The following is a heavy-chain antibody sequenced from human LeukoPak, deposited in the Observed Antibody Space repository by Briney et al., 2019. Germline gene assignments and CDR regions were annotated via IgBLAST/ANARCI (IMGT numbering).Heavy chain of an antibody. CDR1: GITFSNYT. Sequence: PGGSLRLSCVASGITFSNYTVSWVRQAPEKGLDWVSVISGSAHKIRYADSVKGRFTISRDNSKNTLYLQMNSLRAEDTAVYYCAKMGATTYPRGGFDYWGQGTLVTVSS. CDR3: AKMGATTYPRGGFDY. J-gene: IGHJ4*02. V-gene: IGHV3-23*01. D-gene: IGHD1-26*01. CDR2: ISGSAHKI.